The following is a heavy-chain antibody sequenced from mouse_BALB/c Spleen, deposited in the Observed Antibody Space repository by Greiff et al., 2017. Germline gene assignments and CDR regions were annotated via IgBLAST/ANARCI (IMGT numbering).Heavy chain of an antibody. J-gene: IGHJ4*01. CDR3: AREDYYGSSLYYYAMDY. Sequence: EVKLMESGGGLVQPGGSLKLSCAASGFTFSSYGMSWVRQTPDKRLELVATINSNGGSTYYPDSVKGRFTISRDNAKNTLYLQMSSLKSEDTAMYYCAREDYYGSSLYYYAMDYWGQGTSVTVSS. CDR1: GFTFSSYG. D-gene: IGHD1-1*01. CDR2: INSNGGST. V-gene: IGHV5-6-3*01.